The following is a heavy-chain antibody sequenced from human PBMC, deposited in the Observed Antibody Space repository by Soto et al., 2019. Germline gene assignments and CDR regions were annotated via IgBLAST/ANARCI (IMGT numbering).Heavy chain of an antibody. CDR3: ARDGIVGATKAFDI. D-gene: IGHD1-26*01. V-gene: IGHV3-7*03. CDR2: IKQDGSEK. J-gene: IGHJ3*02. Sequence: GGSLRLSCAASGFTFSSYWMSWVRQAPGKGLEWVANIKQDGSEKYYVDSVKGRFTISRDNANNSLYLQMNSMRAEDTAVYYCARDGIVGATKAFDIWGQGTMVTVSS. CDR1: GFTFSSYW.